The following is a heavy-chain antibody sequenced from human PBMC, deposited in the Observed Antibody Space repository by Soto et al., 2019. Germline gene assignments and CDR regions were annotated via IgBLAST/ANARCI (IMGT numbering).Heavy chain of an antibody. CDR3: ARDGSSGWPFDY. J-gene: IGHJ4*02. V-gene: IGHV1-69*12. CDR1: GGTFSSYA. D-gene: IGHD6-19*01. CDR2: IIPIFGTA. Sequence: QVQLVQSGAEVKKPGSSVKVSCKASGGTFSSYAISWVRQAPGQGLEWMGGIIPIFGTANYAQKFQGRVXIXAXXSTSTAYMELSSLRSEDTAVYYCARDGSSGWPFDYWGQGTLVTVSS.